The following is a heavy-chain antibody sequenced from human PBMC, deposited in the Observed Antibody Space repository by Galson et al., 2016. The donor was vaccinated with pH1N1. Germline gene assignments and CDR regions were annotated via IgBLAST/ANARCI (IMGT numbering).Heavy chain of an antibody. CDR1: GFIFSGYW. CDR3: TRDGSDWSNNIDF. D-gene: IGHD3-9*01. V-gene: IGHV3-74*01. J-gene: IGHJ4*02. CDR2: ISNDGTST. Sequence: SLRLSCAASGFIFSGYWMHWVRQVPGEGLVWFSRISNDGTSTYYADSVKGRFTISRDNARNTLYLQMNSLRAEDMACYYCTRDGSDWSNNIDFWGQGILVTVSS.